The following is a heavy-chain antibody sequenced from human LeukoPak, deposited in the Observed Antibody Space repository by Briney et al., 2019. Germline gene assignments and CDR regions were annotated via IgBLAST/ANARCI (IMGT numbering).Heavy chain of an antibody. CDR2: INSDGSST. Sequence: TGGSLRLSCAASGFTFSSYWMHWVRQAPGKGLVWVSRINSDGSSTSYADSVKGRFTISRDNAENTLYLQMNSQRAEDTAVYYCWKETKTYYDFWSGSASDAFDIWGQGTMVTVSS. V-gene: IGHV3-74*01. CDR1: GFTFSSYW. J-gene: IGHJ3*02. CDR3: WKETKTYYDFWSGSASDAFDI. D-gene: IGHD3-3*01.